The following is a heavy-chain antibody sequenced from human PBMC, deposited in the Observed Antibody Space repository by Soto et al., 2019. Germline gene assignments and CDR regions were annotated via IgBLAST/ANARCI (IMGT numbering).Heavy chain of an antibody. CDR3: ARWGPSPRYFDI. J-gene: IGHJ3*02. V-gene: IGHV1-69*06. Sequence: SVKVSCKASGGTFSSYAISWVRQAPGQGLEWMGGIIPIFGTANYAQKFQGRVTITADKSTSTAYMELSSLRSEDTAVYYCARWGPSPRYFDIWGQGTMVTVSS. CDR2: IIPIFGTA. D-gene: IGHD3-16*01. CDR1: GGTFSSYA.